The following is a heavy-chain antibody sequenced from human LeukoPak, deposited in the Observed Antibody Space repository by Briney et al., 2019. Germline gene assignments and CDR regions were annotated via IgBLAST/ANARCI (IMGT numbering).Heavy chain of an antibody. V-gene: IGHV4-30-2*01. D-gene: IGHD1-26*01. CDR2: ISHRGST. CDR1: GGSISSGGYY. CDR3: ARSEDSGSYFSFDY. Sequence: SETLSLTCTVSGGSISSGGYYWSWIRQPPGKTLEYIGYISHRGSTYYNPSLKSRLTISVDGSRNQFSLKLRSVTAADTAVYYCARSEDSGSYFSFDYWGQGTLVAVSS. J-gene: IGHJ4*02.